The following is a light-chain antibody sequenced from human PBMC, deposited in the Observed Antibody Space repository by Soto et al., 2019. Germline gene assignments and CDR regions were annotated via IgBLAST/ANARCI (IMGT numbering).Light chain of an antibody. J-gene: IGKJ1*01. V-gene: IGKV1-9*01. Sequence: DIQLTQSPSFLSASVGDRVTITCRASQGISSYLAWYQQKPGKPPKLLIYGASTLQSGVPSRFSGSGSGTEFPLTISSLQPEDFVLYFCQQLNNHPWTLGQGTKVDIK. CDR1: QGISSY. CDR3: QQLNNHPWT. CDR2: GAS.